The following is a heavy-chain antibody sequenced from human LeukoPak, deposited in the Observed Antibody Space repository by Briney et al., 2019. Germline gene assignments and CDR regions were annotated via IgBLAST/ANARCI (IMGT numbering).Heavy chain of an antibody. V-gene: IGHV1-18*01. CDR3: ARHGGSPPRYYYYMDV. Sequence: ASVKVPCKASGYTFTSYGISWVRQAPGQGLEWMGWISAYNGNTNYAQKLQGRVTVTTDTSTSTAYMELRSLRSDDTAVYYCARHGGSPPRYYYYMDVWGKGTTVTISS. J-gene: IGHJ6*03. CDR1: GYTFTSYG. CDR2: ISAYNGNT. D-gene: IGHD2-15*01.